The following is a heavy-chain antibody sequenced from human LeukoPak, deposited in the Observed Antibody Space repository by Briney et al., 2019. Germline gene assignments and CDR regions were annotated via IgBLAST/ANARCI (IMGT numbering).Heavy chain of an antibody. V-gene: IGHV4-34*01. CDR1: GGSFSGYY. CDR3: SRGDVAVAEYFDY. CDR2: INHSGST. Sequence: SETLSLTCAVYGGSFSGYYWGWIRQPPGKGLEWIGEINHSGSTNYNPSLKSRVTISVDTSKNQFSLKLSSVTAADTAVYYCSRGDVAVAEYFDYWGQGTLVTVSS. J-gene: IGHJ4*02. D-gene: IGHD6-19*01.